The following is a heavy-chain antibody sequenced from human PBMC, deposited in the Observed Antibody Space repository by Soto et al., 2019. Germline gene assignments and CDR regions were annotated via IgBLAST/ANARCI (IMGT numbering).Heavy chain of an antibody. CDR1: GFTFSTYA. V-gene: IGHV3-23*01. CDR2: ITGSGGST. J-gene: IGHJ4*02. CDR3: AKEISGYNAPLDY. Sequence: EVQLLASGGGLVQPGGSLRLSCVASGFTFSTYAMNWVRQAPGKGLEWVSVITGSGGSTYYADSVKCRFTISRDNSKNTLYVQMNILRAEDTAVSYCAKEISGYNAPLDYWGQGTGVTVSS. D-gene: IGHD5-12*01.